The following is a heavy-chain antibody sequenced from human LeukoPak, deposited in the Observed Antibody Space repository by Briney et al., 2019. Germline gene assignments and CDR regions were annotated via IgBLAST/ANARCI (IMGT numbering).Heavy chain of an antibody. Sequence: ASVKVSCKASGYTFTRYTIHWVRQAPGQRLEWMGWINPGSGNTQCSQNFQGRVTMTRDTSATTAYMELSSLDSEDTAVYYCARGAGNSWFDDWGQGTLVTVSS. CDR3: ARGAGNSWFDD. CDR2: INPGSGNT. J-gene: IGHJ4*02. V-gene: IGHV1-3*01. D-gene: IGHD6-13*01. CDR1: GYTFTRYT.